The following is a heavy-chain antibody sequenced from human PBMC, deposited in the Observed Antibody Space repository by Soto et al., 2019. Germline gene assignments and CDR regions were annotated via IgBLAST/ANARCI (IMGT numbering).Heavy chain of an antibody. D-gene: IGHD5-12*01. J-gene: IGHJ4*02. V-gene: IGHV1-8*01. Sequence: QVQLVQSGAEVKKPGASVKVSCKASGYTFTSYDINWVRQATGQGLEWMGWMNPNRGNTGYAQESQDRGTMTSNTSTSTAYMELSSLRSEDTAVYYCASSVEWLASFDYWGQGTLVTVSS. CDR3: ASSVEWLASFDY. CDR1: GYTFTSYD. CDR2: MNPNRGNT.